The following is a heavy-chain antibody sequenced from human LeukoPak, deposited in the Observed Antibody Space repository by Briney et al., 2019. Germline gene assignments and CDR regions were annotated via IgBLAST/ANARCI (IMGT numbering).Heavy chain of an antibody. V-gene: IGHV3-23*01. CDR1: GFNFNDFY. J-gene: IGHJ4*02. CDR2: ISGSGGST. CDR3: ANVDEDYFDY. Sequence: GGSLRLSCAASGFNFNDFYMSWIRQAPGKGLEWVSAISGSGGSTYYADSVKGRITISRDNSKNTLYLQMNSLRAEDTAVYYCANVDEDYFDYWGQGTLVTVSS.